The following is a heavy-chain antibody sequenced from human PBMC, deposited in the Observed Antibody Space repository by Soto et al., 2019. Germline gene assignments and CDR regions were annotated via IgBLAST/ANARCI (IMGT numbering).Heavy chain of an antibody. J-gene: IGHJ6*02. CDR2: IIPIFGTA. Sequence: QVQLVQSGAEVKKPGSSVKVSCKASGGTFSSYAISWVRQAPGQGLEWMGGIIPIFGTANYAQKFQGRVTITADESTSTAYMGLSSLRSEDTAVYYCGAVGCSGGSCYSFYDGMDVWGQGTTVTVSS. CDR3: GAVGCSGGSCYSFYDGMDV. CDR1: GGTFSSYA. V-gene: IGHV1-69*12. D-gene: IGHD2-15*01.